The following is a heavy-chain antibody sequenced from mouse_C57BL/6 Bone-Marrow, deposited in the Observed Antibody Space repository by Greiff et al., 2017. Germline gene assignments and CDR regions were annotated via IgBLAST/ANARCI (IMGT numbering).Heavy chain of an antibody. J-gene: IGHJ1*03. CDR3: ARDGSSFYWYFDV. CDR1: GYTFTSYW. Sequence: VKLQQPGAELVMPGASVKLSCKASGYTFTSYWMYWVKQRPGQGLEWIGEIDPSDSYTNYNQKFKGKSTLTVDKSSSTAYMQLSSLTSEDSAVYYCARDGSSFYWYFDVWGTGTTVTVSS. CDR2: IDPSDSYT. D-gene: IGHD1-1*01. V-gene: IGHV1-69*01.